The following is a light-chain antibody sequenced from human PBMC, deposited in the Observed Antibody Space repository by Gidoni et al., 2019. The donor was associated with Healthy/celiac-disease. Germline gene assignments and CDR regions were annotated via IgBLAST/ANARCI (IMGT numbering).Light chain of an antibody. CDR2: DAS. CDR1: QDISNY. V-gene: IGKV1-33*01. Sequence: DIQMTQSPSSLSASVGDRVTITCQASQDISNYLNWYQQKPGKAPKLLIYDASNLETGVPSRFSGSGSGTDFTFTISSLQPEDIATYYCQQYDNRPTFXQXTRLEIK. J-gene: IGKJ5*01. CDR3: QQYDNRPT.